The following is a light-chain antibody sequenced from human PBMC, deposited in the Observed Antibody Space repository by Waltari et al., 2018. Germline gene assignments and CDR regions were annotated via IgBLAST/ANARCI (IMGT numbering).Light chain of an antibody. V-gene: IGLV1-44*01. CDR3: ASWDDSLNGHWV. CDR1: SSNLGNNV. J-gene: IGLJ3*02. CDR2: RND. Sequence: QSVLTQPPSASGAPGQRVTISCSGTSSNLGNNVVNWYQQVPGTAPKLLIYRNDLRPSGVPDRFSASKSGTSASLAISGLQSEDEPEYYCASWDDSLNGHWVFGGGTMVTVL.